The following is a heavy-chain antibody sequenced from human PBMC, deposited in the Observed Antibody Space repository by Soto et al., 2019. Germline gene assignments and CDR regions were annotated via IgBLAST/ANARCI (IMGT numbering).Heavy chain of an antibody. D-gene: IGHD3-10*02. J-gene: IGHJ6*02. CDR2: IWYDGSNK. Sequence: GGSLRLSCAASGFTFSSYGMHWVRQAPGKGLEWVAVIWYDGSNKYYAESVKGRFTISRDNSKNTLYLQMNSLRAEDTAVYYCARDMSRERAGYYYYYGMDVWGQGTTVTVSS. CDR3: ARDMSRERAGYYYYYGMDV. CDR1: GFTFSSYG. V-gene: IGHV3-33*01.